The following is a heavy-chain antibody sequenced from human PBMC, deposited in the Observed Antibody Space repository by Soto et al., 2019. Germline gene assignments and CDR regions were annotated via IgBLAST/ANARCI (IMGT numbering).Heavy chain of an antibody. CDR3: AKGGTGCSSTSCNYYYMDV. V-gene: IGHV3-9*01. J-gene: IGHJ6*03. CDR1: GFTFDDYA. CDR2: ISWNSGSI. Sequence: GGSLRLSCAASGFTFDDYAMHWVRQAPGKGLEWVSGISWNSGSIGYADSVKGRFTISRDNAKNSLYLQMNSLRAEDTAWYYCAKGGTGCSSTSCNYYYMDVWGKGTTVTVSS. D-gene: IGHD2-2*01.